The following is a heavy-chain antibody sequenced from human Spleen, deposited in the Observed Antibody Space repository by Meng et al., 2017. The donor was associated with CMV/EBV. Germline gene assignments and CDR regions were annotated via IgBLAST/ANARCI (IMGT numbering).Heavy chain of an antibody. CDR3: VRGGGYYDF. CDR2: MSYSGST. CDR1: GDSISSYS. J-gene: IGHJ4*02. V-gene: IGHV4-59*01. D-gene: IGHD2/OR15-2a*01. Sequence: SETLSLTCTVSGDSISSYSWNWIRQPPGKGLEWIGYMSYSGSTNYNPSLKSRVTISGDTSKNQFSLKLTSVTDADTAVYYCVRGGGYYDFWGQGTLVTVSS.